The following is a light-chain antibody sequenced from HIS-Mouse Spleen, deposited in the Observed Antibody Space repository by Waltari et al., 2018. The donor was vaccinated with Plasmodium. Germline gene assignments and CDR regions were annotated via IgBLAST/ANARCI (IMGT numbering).Light chain of an antibody. Sequence: SYELTQPPSVSVSPGQTARITRSGDALPKKDHDWYQQKSGQAPVLVIYEDSKRPSGIPERFSGSSSGTMATLTISGAQVEDEADYYCYSTDSSGNHRVFGGGTKLTVL. CDR1: ALPKKD. V-gene: IGLV3-10*01. J-gene: IGLJ3*02. CDR2: EDS. CDR3: YSTDSSGNHRV.